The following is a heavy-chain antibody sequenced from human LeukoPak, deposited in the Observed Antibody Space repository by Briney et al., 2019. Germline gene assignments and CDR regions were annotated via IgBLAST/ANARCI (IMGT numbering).Heavy chain of an antibody. J-gene: IGHJ3*02. CDR3: ARGVDSPGKDGYNSGFWVFDI. D-gene: IGHD5-24*01. V-gene: IGHV1-69*05. CDR1: GGTFSSYA. CDR2: IIPIFGTA. Sequence: SVKVSCKASGGTFSSYAISWVRQAPGQGLEWMGRIIPIFGTANYAQKFQGRVTITTDESTSTAYMALSSLRSEDTAVYYFARGVDSPGKDGYNSGFWVFDIWGQGTMVTVSS.